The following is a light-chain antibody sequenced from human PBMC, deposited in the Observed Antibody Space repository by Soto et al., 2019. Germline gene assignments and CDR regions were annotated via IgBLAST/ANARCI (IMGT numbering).Light chain of an antibody. Sequence: QLVLTQPPSVSEAPGQRVTISCTGSSSNIGAGYEAHWYQQVPGTAPKLLIYENNNRPSGVPDRFSGSKSGTSASLAITGLRAEDEAEYYCQSYDSSLSGYVFGTGTKVTVL. CDR2: ENN. CDR3: QSYDSSLSGYV. J-gene: IGLJ1*01. V-gene: IGLV1-40*01. CDR1: SSNIGAGYE.